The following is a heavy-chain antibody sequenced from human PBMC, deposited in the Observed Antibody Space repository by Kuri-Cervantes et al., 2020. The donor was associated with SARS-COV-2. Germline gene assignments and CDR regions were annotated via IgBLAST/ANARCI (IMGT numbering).Heavy chain of an antibody. CDR3: ARDEGSYYYYMDV. Sequence: GESLKISCAASWFTVSSNYMSWVRQAPGKGLEWVANIKQDGSEKYYVDSVKGRFTISRDNAKNSLYLQMNSLRAEDTAVYYCARDEGSYYYYMDVWGKGTTVTVSS. CDR2: IKQDGSEK. D-gene: IGHD3-10*01. J-gene: IGHJ6*03. V-gene: IGHV3-7*01. CDR1: WFTVSSNY.